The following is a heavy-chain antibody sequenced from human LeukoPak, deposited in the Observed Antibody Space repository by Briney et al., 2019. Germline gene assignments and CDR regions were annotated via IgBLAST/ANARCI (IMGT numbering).Heavy chain of an antibody. Sequence: GGSLRLSSAASGYTLIMYGMHWVRPAPGKGLERVAFIRYDGSNKYYADSVKGRITIFRDNSKNTLYLQVNSLRAEDTAVYYCAREDGDYVAYYYMDVWAKGPRSPSP. CDR3: AREDGDYVAYYYMDV. V-gene: IGHV3-30*02. CDR1: GYTLIMYG. D-gene: IGHD4-17*01. J-gene: IGHJ6*03. CDR2: IRYDGSNK.